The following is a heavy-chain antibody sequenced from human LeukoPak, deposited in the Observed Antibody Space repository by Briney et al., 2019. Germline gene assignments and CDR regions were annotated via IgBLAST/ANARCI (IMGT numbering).Heavy chain of an antibody. CDR3: ARGSPYYDSSGYNRDY. J-gene: IGHJ4*02. D-gene: IGHD3-22*01. Sequence: ASVKVPCKASGYTFTSYGISWVRQAPGQGLEWMGWISAYNGNTNYAQKLQGRVTMTTDTSTSTAYMELRSLRSDDTAVYYCARGSPYYDSSGYNRDYWGQGTLVTVSS. CDR2: ISAYNGNT. CDR1: GYTFTSYG. V-gene: IGHV1-18*01.